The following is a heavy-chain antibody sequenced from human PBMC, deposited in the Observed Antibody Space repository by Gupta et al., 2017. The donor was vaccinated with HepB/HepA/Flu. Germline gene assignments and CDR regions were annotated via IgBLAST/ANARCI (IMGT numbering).Heavy chain of an antibody. J-gene: IGHJ3*02. CDR3: TKGKGGNYGGALDI. Sequence: EVQLLESGGGLVQPGGSLRLSCAASGFTYTSFPMSWVRRSPEKGLEWVSTISASGDNTYYADSMGGRFTISRDNSKNTLYLQMNSLRVEDTAVYFCTKGKGGNYGGALDIWGQGTMVTVS. CDR2: ISASGDNT. D-gene: IGHD4-23*01. CDR1: GFTYTSFP. V-gene: IGHV3-23*01.